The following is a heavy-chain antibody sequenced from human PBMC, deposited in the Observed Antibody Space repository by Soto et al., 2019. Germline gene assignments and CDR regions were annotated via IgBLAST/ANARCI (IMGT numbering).Heavy chain of an antibody. D-gene: IGHD2-15*01. CDR3: ARAPKDIVXXXXDXGGLDSRGAFDI. Sequence: QVQLVQSGAEVKKPGASVKVSCKASGYTFTGYYMHWVRQAPGQGLEWMGWINPNSGGTNYAQKFQGWVTMTRDTSISTAYMELSRLRSDDTAVXYCARAPKDIVXXXXDXGGLDSRGAFDIWGQGTMVTVSS. J-gene: IGHJ3*02. CDR1: GYTFTGYY. V-gene: IGHV1-2*04. CDR2: INPNSGGT.